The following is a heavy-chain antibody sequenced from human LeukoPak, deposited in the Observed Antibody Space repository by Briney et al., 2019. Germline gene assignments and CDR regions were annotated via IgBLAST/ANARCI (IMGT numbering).Heavy chain of an antibody. CDR1: GVSFRVLF. Sequence: SETLSLTCAVYGVSFRVLFWRWIRQPPGKGRVWIGEINHSGSTIYNPSLKSRVTISVDTSKNQFPLKLSSVTAADTAVYYCARVSVTHTWETGYYFDYWGQGTLVTVSS. D-gene: IGHD4-17*01. V-gene: IGHV4-34*01. CDR2: INHSGST. J-gene: IGHJ4*02. CDR3: ARVSVTHTWETGYYFDY.